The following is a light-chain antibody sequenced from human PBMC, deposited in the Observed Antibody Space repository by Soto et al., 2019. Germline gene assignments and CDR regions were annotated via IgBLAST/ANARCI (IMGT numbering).Light chain of an antibody. V-gene: IGKV1-39*01. Sequence: DIQMTQSPSSLSASVGDRVTITCRASQSISSYLNWYQQKPGKAPKLLIYAASSLQSGVPSRFSGSGSGTDFTLTISSLQTEDFATYYCPQSYSTPRFTFGPGTKVDIK. CDR3: PQSYSTPRFT. J-gene: IGKJ3*01. CDR2: AAS. CDR1: QSISSY.